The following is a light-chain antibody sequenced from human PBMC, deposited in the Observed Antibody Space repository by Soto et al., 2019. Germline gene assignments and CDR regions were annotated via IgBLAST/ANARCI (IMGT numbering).Light chain of an antibody. V-gene: IGKV1-5*01. CDR3: QQYNSYWT. CDR1: QSISSW. CDR2: DAS. Sequence: DIQMTHSPSTLSASVGDRVTITCRASQSISSWLAWYQQKPGKAPKLLIYDASSLESGVPSRFSGSGSGTEFTLTISSLQPDDFAIYYCQQYNSYWTFGQGTKV. J-gene: IGKJ1*01.